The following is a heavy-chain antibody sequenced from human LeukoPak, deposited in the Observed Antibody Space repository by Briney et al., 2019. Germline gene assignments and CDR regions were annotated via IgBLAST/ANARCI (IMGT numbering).Heavy chain of an antibody. D-gene: IGHD3-22*01. CDR3: ARDYYDSSGYYGVSLYYYYKDV. V-gene: IGHV3-21*01. J-gene: IGHJ6*03. CDR1: GFTFSSYS. CDR2: ISSSSSYI. Sequence: GGSLRLSCAASGFTFSSYSMNWVRQAPGKGLEWVSSISSSSSYIYYADSVKGRFTISRDNAKNSLYLQMNSLRAEDTAVYYCARDYYDSSGYYGVSLYYYYKDVWGKGTTVTVSS.